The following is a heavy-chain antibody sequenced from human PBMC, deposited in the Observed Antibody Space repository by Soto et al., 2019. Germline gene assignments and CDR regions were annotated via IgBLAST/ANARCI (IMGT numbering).Heavy chain of an antibody. CDR1: GGTFSNYS. CDR2: TIPVLDTE. D-gene: IGHD2-15*01. V-gene: IGHV1-69*08. J-gene: IGHJ4*02. Sequence: QVQLVQSGAEVKKPGSSVRVSCKASGGTFSNYSINWVRQAPGQGLEWMGRTIPVLDTERYAQKFQGRLTVFADKCTATAFMELSSLTSEDTAIYYCARGSDRPGYCSGGRCYPEFDSWGQGTLVTVSS. CDR3: ARGSDRPGYCSGGRCYPEFDS.